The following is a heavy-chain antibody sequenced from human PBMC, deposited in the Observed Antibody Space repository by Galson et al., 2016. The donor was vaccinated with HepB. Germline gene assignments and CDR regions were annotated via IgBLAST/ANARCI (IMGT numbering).Heavy chain of an antibody. V-gene: IGHV4-38-2*02. CDR2: ISHSGAT. CDR1: GYSISGSSGYY. CDR3: VRDTAYYRGGSDY. D-gene: IGHD2-15*01. Sequence: ETLSLTCGVSGYSISGSSGYYWAWIRQPPGKGLEWIGSISHSGATYYNPSLRSRVFLSVDKSNNQFSLKLSSVTAADTALYYCVRDTAYYRGGSDYWGQGTLVTVSS. J-gene: IGHJ4*02.